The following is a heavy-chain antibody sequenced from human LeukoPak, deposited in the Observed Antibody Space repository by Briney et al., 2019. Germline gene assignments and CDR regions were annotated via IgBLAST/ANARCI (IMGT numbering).Heavy chain of an antibody. CDR1: GGSISSGSYY. Sequence: SETLSLTCTVSGGSISSGSYYWSWIRQPAGKGLEWIGRIYTSGSTNHNPSLKSRVTMSVDTSKNQFSLKLSSVTAADTAVYYCARDKSRTYGSADAFDIWGQGTMVTVSS. J-gene: IGHJ3*02. V-gene: IGHV4-61*02. D-gene: IGHD3-10*01. CDR2: IYTSGST. CDR3: ARDKSRTYGSADAFDI.